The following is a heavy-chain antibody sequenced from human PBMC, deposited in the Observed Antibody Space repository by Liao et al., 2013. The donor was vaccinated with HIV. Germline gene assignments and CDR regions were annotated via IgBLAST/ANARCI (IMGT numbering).Heavy chain of an antibody. CDR1: GGSFSGYY. D-gene: IGHD2-15*01. CDR2: INDSGRT. CDR3: ARGRYCSGGSCYRTEYFQH. J-gene: IGHJ1*01. Sequence: QVQLQQWGAGLLKPSETLSLTCAVYGGSFSGYYWSWIRQPPGKGLEWIGEINDSGRTNYNPSLKSRVTISVDTSKNQFSLKVSSVTAADTAVYYCARGRYCSGGSCYRTEYFQHWARAPWSPSPQ. V-gene: IGHV4-34*01.